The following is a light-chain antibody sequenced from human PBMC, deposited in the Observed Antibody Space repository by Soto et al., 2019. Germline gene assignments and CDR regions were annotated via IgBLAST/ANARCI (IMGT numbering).Light chain of an antibody. CDR2: EVS. J-gene: IGLJ2*01. CDR1: SSDVGSYNR. CDR3: SSYTSSSTHVV. V-gene: IGLV2-18*02. Sequence: QSVLTQPPSVSGSPGQSVTISCTGTSSDVGSYNRVSWYQQPPGTAPKLMIYEVSNRPSGVPDRFSGSKSGNTASLTISGLQAEDEADYYCSSYTSSSTHVVFCGGTKLTVL.